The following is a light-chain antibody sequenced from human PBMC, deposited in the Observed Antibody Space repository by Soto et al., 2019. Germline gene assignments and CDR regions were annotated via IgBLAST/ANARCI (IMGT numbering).Light chain of an antibody. CDR3: QQYDSWPYT. CDR1: QSISSW. J-gene: IGKJ3*01. CDR2: GAS. Sequence: MTQSPSTLSASVGDRVTITCRASQSISSWLAWYQQIPGQAPRLLIYGASTRATGIPARFSGSGSGTEFTLTISSLQSEDIGIYYCQQYDSWPYTFGPGSKVHFK. V-gene: IGKV3-15*01.